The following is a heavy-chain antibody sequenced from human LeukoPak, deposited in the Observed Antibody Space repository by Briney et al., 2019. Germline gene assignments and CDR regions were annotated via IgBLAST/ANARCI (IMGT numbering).Heavy chain of an antibody. CDR1: GSSIISSTHY. D-gene: IGHD4-17*01. CDR2: SIYYSGSIFYSGSP. CDR3: ARGKRDYGYYFDY. Sequence: PSETLSLTCNVSGSSIISSTHYWGWVRQPPGKGLEWIGSIYYSGSIFYSGSPNYNPSLKSRVTISVDTSKNQFSLKLSSVTAADTAVYYCARGKRDYGYYFDYWGQGTLVTVSS. J-gene: IGHJ4*02. V-gene: IGHV4-39*07.